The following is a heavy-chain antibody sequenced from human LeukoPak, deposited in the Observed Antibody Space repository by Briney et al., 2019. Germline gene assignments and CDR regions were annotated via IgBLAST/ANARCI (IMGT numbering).Heavy chain of an antibody. CDR1: GFTFSSFD. Sequence: GGSLRLSCAASGFTFSSFDTSWVRQAPGKGLEWVSGISAIGASTYYAASVKGRFTISTANSNNTLFLQMNSLRAEDTAIYYCAKDFSAGTYFDYWGQGTLVTVSS. CDR2: ISAIGAST. J-gene: IGHJ4*02. CDR3: AKDFSAGTYFDY. D-gene: IGHD6-13*01. V-gene: IGHV3-23*01.